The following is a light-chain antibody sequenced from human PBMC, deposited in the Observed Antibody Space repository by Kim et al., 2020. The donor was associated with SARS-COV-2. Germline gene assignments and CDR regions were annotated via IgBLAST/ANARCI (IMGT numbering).Light chain of an antibody. CDR2: GAS. J-gene: IGKJ1*01. Sequence: ASVVDTVTSTCRACQVSNNYLAWYQPKPRKAPTVLIYGASTLHSGGPSRFSGSVSGTDFTLTISRLQPEDVGTYYCQKYDSAPWTFGHGTKVDIK. V-gene: IGKV1-27*01. CDR3: QKYDSAPWT. CDR1: QVSNNY.